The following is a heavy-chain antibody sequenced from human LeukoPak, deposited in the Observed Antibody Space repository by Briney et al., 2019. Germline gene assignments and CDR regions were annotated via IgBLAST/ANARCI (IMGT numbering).Heavy chain of an antibody. D-gene: IGHD2-2*01. CDR3: ARALPAAAAEVFDY. J-gene: IGHJ4*02. V-gene: IGHV4-30-2*01. CDR2: IYHSGST. CDR1: GGSISSGGYS. Sequence: PSETLSLTCAVSGGSISSGGYSWSWIRQPPGKGLEWIGYIYHSGSTYYNPSLKSRVTISVDRSKNQFSLKLSSVTAADTAVYYCARALPAAAAEVFDYWGQGTLVTVSS.